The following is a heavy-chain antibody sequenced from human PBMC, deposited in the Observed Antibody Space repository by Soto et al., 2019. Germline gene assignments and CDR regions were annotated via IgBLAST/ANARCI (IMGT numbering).Heavy chain of an antibody. CDR2: ISGGDGSP. Sequence: GGSLRRCCPASGFTFSSAAMTWVRQAPGEGLEWVSAISGGDGSPSYADSVKGRFTISRDNSKNTLYLQMNSLRAEDTAVYYCARHSGSGWYAGIDCWGHGTLVTVSS. J-gene: IGHJ4*01. CDR1: GFTFSSAA. V-gene: IGHV3-23*01. D-gene: IGHD6-19*01. CDR3: ARHSGSGWYAGIDC.